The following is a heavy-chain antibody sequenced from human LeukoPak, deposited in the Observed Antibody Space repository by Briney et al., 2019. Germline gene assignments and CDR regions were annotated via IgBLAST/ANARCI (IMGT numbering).Heavy chain of an antibody. CDR3: ATFEYTSSSLNY. Sequence: ASVKVSCKASGYTFTGYDMYWVRQAHGQWLEWMGWINPNSGGTNYAQKFQGRVTMTRDTSISTAYMELSRLRSDDTAVYYCATFEYTSSSLNYWGQGTLVTVSS. J-gene: IGHJ4*02. D-gene: IGHD6-6*01. CDR2: INPNSGGT. V-gene: IGHV1-2*02. CDR1: GYTFTGYD.